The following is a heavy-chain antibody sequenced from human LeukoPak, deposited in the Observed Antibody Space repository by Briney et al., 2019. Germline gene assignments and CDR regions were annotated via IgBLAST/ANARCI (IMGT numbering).Heavy chain of an antibody. D-gene: IGHD3-10*01. CDR1: GGTFSSYA. CDR3: ARDIWFGELSFDY. Sequence: ASVKVSCKASGGTFSSYAISWVRQAPGQGLEWMGRIIPILGIANYAQMFQGRVTITADKSTSTAYMELSSLRSEDTAVYYCARDIWFGELSFDYWGQGTLVTVSS. CDR2: IIPILGIA. J-gene: IGHJ4*02. V-gene: IGHV1-69*04.